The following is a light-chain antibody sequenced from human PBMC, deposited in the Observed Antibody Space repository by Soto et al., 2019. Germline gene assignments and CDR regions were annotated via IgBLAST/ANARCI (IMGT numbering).Light chain of an antibody. CDR3: QPYYWLPPLT. CDR1: RNITNN. V-gene: IGKV1-33*01. CDR2: QAS. J-gene: IGKJ5*01. Sequence: EIEMSQSPSPLPAYIGERVTITCEAIRNITNNVSWYQQTPGKAPNLPTYQASKLAKGVTSRFSESGSGTEFSFIITSLQRENLATYYCQPYYWLPPLTVAQGTR.